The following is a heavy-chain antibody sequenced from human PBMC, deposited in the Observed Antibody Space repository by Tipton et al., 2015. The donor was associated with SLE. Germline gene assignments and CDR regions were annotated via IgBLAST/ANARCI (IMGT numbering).Heavy chain of an antibody. CDR1: GFTFSSYA. D-gene: IGHD2-8*01. CDR3: ARPELYCTNGVCYWAAFDI. J-gene: IGHJ3*02. Sequence: SLRLSCAASGFTFSSYAMYWVRQAPGKGLEWVAVISYDGSNKYYADSVKGRFTISRDNSKNTLYLQMNSLRAEDTAVYYCARPELYCTNGVCYWAAFDIWGQGTMVTVSS. CDR2: ISYDGSNK. V-gene: IGHV3-30-3*01.